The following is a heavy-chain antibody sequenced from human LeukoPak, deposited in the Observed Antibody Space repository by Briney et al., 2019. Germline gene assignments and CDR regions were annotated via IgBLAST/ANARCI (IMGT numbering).Heavy chain of an antibody. Sequence: SSVKASCKASGGTFSSYAISWVRQAPGQGLEWMGWISAYNGNTNYAQKLQGRVTMTTDTSTSTAYMELRSLRSDDTAVYYCAREGGTTVTPNGMDVWGKGTTVTVSS. J-gene: IGHJ6*04. CDR1: GGTFSSYA. D-gene: IGHD4-17*01. V-gene: IGHV1-18*01. CDR2: ISAYNGNT. CDR3: AREGGTTVTPNGMDV.